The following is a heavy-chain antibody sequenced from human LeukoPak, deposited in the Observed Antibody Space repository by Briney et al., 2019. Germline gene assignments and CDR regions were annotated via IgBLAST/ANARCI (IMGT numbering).Heavy chain of an antibody. V-gene: IGHV1-2*02. D-gene: IGHD2-2*01. CDR3: ARAAPYRSSTSCLIDY. CDR2: INPNSGGT. J-gene: IGHJ4*02. CDR1: GYTFTGYY. Sequence: ASVKVSCKASGYTFTGYYMHWVRQAPGQGLEWMGWINPNSGGTNYAQKFQGRVTMTRDTSISTAYMELSRLRSDDTAVYYCARAAPYRSSTSCLIDYWGQGTLVTVSS.